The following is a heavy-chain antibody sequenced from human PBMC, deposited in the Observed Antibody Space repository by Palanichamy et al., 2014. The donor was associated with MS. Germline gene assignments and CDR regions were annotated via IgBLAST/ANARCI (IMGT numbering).Heavy chain of an antibody. J-gene: IGHJ4*02. CDR2: IYWDDDK. CDR3: AHRLVYYDDSPQYNFNY. D-gene: IGHD3-22*01. CDR1: GFSLTSSGVG. V-gene: IGHV2-5*02. Sequence: QITLEESGPTLVKPTQTLTLTCTFSGFSLTSSGVGVGWVRQPPGKALEWLALIYWDDDKRYSPSLKSRLTITKDTSKNEVVLTMTNMDPVDTATYYCAHRLVYYDDSPQYNFNYWGQGTLVTVSS.